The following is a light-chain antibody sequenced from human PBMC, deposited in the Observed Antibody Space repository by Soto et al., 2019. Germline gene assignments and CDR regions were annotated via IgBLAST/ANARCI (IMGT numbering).Light chain of an antibody. CDR1: SSSIGAGYD. J-gene: IGLJ2*01. CDR2: GDN. Sequence: QSVLAQPPSVSGAPGQRVAISRTGSSSSIGAGYDVHWYQQLPGRAPKLLLYGDNNRPSGVPDRFSGSKSGTSASLAMTGLQAEDEADYYCQTYDSSLSGVIFGGGTKLTVL. CDR3: QTYDSSLSGVI. V-gene: IGLV1-40*01.